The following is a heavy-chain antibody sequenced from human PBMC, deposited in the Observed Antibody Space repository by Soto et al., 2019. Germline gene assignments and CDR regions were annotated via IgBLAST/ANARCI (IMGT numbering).Heavy chain of an antibody. Sequence: PGGSLRLSCSASGFTFSSYAMSWVRQAPGKGLEWVSAISGSGVSTYYADSAKGRFTISRDNSKNTLYLQMNSLRAEDTAVYYCAAYPCSSTSCSYDYWGQGTLVTDSS. CDR1: GFTFSSYA. CDR3: AAYPCSSTSCSYDY. V-gene: IGHV3-23*01. CDR2: ISGSGVST. D-gene: IGHD2-2*01. J-gene: IGHJ4*02.